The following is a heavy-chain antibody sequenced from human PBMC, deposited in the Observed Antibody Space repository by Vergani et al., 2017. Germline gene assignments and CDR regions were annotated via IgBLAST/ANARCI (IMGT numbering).Heavy chain of an antibody. CDR3: AKDITASVKSPPHPDCFDP. CDR1: GFNFPSFT. D-gene: IGHD2-15*01. V-gene: IGHV3-21*06. J-gene: IGHJ5*02. Sequence: EAYLVQSGGGLVTPGGSLRLSCAASGFNFPSFTMNWVRQAPGRGLEWISSFKFPPGEIFYADSVKGRFTISRNNVKNVLFLQMENLRAADTGVYFGAKDITASVKSPPHPDCFDPWGQGSLVTVSS. CDR2: FKFPPGEI.